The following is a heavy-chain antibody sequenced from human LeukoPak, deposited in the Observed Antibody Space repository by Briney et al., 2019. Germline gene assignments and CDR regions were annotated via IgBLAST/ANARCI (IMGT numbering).Heavy chain of an antibody. V-gene: IGHV1-2*04. CDR1: GYTFTSYG. CDR2: INPNSGGT. CDR3: ARGSSDYGMDV. J-gene: IGHJ6*02. Sequence: ASVKVPCKASGYTFTSYGISWVRQAPGQGLEWMGWINPNSGGTNYAQKFQGWVTMTRDTSISTAYMELSRLRSDDTAVYYCARGSSDYGMDVWGQGTTVTVSS. D-gene: IGHD5/OR15-5a*01.